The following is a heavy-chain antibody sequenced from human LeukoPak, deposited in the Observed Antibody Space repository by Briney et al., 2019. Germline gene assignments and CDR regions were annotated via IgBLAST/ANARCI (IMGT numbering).Heavy chain of an antibody. CDR2: IYYSGST. V-gene: IGHV4-61*08. CDR1: GGSISSGDYY. J-gene: IGHJ4*02. D-gene: IGHD2-2*01. CDR3: ARRIGVPAAYFDY. Sequence: SQTLSLTCTVSGGSISSGDYYWSWIRQPPGKGLEWIGYIYYSGSTNYNPSLKSRVTISVDTSRNQFSLKLSSVTAADAAVYYCARRIGVPAAYFDYWGQGTLVTVSS.